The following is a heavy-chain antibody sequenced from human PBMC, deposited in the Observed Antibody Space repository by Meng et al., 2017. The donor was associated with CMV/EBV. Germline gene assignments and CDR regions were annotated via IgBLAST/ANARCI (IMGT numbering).Heavy chain of an antibody. CDR2: IYYSGST. CDR1: GGSISSSSYY. CDR3: ARWLRGMGV. Sequence: SETLSLTCTVSGGSISSSSYYWGWIRQPPGKGLEWIGSIYYSGSTYYNPSLKSRVTISVDTSKNQFSLKLSSVTAADTAVYYCARWLRGMGVWGQGTTVTVSS. V-gene: IGHV4-39*07. J-gene: IGHJ6*02. D-gene: IGHD5-18*01.